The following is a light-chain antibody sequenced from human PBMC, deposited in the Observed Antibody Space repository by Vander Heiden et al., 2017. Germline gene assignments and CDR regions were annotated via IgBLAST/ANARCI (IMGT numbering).Light chain of an antibody. V-gene: IGLV1-47*01. CDR1: SSNIGSNY. Sequence: QCVLTQPPSASGTPGQRVTISCSGSSSNIGSNYVYWYQQLPGTAPKLLIYRNNQRPSGVPDRFSGSKSVTSASLAISGLRSEDEADYYCAAWDDSLSGWVFGGGTKLTVL. CDR2: RNN. J-gene: IGLJ3*02. CDR3: AAWDDSLSGWV.